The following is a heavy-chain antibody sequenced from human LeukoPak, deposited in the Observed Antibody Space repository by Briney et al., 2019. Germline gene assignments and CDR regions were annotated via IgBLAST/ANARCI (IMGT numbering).Heavy chain of an antibody. D-gene: IGHD3-22*01. CDR3: ARVDSSGYLRDYYGMDV. J-gene: IGHJ6*02. V-gene: IGHV1-8*01. CDR1: GYTFTSYD. CDR2: MNPNSGNT. Sequence: ASVKVSCKASGYTFTSYDINWVRQATGQGLEWMGWMNPNSGNTGYAQKFQGRVTMTRNTSISTAYMELSSLRSEDTAVYYCARVDSSGYLRDYYGMDVWGQGTMVTVSS.